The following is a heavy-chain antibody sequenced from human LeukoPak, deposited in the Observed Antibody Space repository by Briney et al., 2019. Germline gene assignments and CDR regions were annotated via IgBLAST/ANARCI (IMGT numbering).Heavy chain of an antibody. CDR3: ARERVDYGDYYYYGMDV. D-gene: IGHD4-17*01. CDR2: ISSSSSYI. V-gene: IGHV3-21*01. CDR1: GFTFSSYS. Sequence: GGSLRLSCAASGFTFSSYSMYWVRQTPGKGLEWVSSISSSSSYIYYADSVKGRFTISRDNAKNSLYLQMNSLRAEDTAVYYCARERVDYGDYYYYGMDVWGQGTTVTVSS. J-gene: IGHJ6*02.